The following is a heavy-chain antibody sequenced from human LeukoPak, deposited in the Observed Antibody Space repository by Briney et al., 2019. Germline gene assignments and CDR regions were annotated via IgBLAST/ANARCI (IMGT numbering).Heavy chain of an antibody. CDR3: ARGPQAKYYYDIPDAFDI. D-gene: IGHD3-22*01. CDR1: GGSISSYY. J-gene: IGHJ3*02. Sequence: SETLSLTCTVSGGSISSYYWSWIRQPPGKGLEWIGYIYYSGSTNYNPSLKSRVTISVDTSKNQFSLKLSSVTAADTAVYYCARGPQAKYYYDIPDAFDIWGRGTVVTVSS. V-gene: IGHV4-59*01. CDR2: IYYSGST.